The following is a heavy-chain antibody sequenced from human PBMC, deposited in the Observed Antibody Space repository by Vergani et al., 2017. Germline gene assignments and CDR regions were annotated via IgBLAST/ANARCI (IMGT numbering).Heavy chain of an antibody. Sequence: QVQLVQSGAEVKKPGSSVKVSCKASGGTFSSYAISWVRQAPGQGLEWMGGIIPIFGTANYAQKFQGRVTITADESTSTAYMELSSLRSEDAAVYYCARKYWSLRGSENRYFDLWGRGTLVTVSS. CDR1: GGTFSSYA. D-gene: IGHD2/OR15-2a*01. CDR2: IIPIFGTA. CDR3: ARKYWSLRGSENRYFDL. J-gene: IGHJ2*01. V-gene: IGHV1-69*01.